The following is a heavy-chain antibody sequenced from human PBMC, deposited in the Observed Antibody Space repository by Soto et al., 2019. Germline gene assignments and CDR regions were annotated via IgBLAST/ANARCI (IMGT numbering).Heavy chain of an antibody. J-gene: IGHJ6*02. V-gene: IGHV3-30*18. CDR3: AKDQAVYYHDGMDV. CDR2: ISYDGSNK. CDR1: GFTFSSYG. Sequence: QVQLVESGGGVVQPGRSLRLSCAASGFTFSSYGMHWVRQAPGKGLEWVAVISYDGSNKYYADSMKGRFTISRDNSKNTLYLQMNSLRGEDTAVYYCAKDQAVYYHDGMDVWGQGTTVTVSS.